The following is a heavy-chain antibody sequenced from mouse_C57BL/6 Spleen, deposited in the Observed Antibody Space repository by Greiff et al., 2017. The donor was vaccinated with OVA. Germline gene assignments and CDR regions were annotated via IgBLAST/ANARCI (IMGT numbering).Heavy chain of an antibody. Sequence: EVQRVESGGDLVKPGGSLKLSCAASGFTFSSYGMSWVRQTPDKRLEWVATISSGGSYTYYPDSVKGRFTISRDNAKNTLYLQMSSLKSEDTAMYYCARRGTGFAYWGQGTLVTVSA. J-gene: IGHJ3*01. D-gene: IGHD3-3*01. V-gene: IGHV5-6*01. CDR3: ARRGTGFAY. CDR1: GFTFSSYG. CDR2: ISSGGSYT.